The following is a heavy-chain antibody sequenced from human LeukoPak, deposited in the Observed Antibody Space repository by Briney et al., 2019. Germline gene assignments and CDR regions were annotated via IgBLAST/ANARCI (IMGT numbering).Heavy chain of an antibody. V-gene: IGHV1-2*02. Sequence: ASVKVSCKASGYTFTGYYMHWVRQAPGQGLEWMGWINPNSGGTNYAQKFQGRVTMTRDTSISTAYMALSRLRSDDTAVYYCARASMVRGVIDAFDIWGQGTMVTVSS. CDR1: GYTFTGYY. J-gene: IGHJ3*02. CDR3: ARASMVRGVIDAFDI. D-gene: IGHD3-10*01. CDR2: INPNSGGT.